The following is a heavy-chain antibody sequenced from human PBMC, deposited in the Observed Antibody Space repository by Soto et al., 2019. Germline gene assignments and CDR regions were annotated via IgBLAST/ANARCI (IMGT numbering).Heavy chain of an antibody. CDR2: SSGSGDST. D-gene: IGHD1-26*01. Sequence: EVQLLESGGGVVQPGGSLRLSCAASGFTFSSYAMRWVRQAPVKGLEWVSASSGSGDSTYYADSVKGRFTISRDNSKNTLYLQMNSLRAEDTAVYYCAIRGSGSYYDYWGQGTLVNVSS. CDR1: GFTFSSYA. V-gene: IGHV3-23*01. J-gene: IGHJ4*02. CDR3: AIRGSGSYYDY.